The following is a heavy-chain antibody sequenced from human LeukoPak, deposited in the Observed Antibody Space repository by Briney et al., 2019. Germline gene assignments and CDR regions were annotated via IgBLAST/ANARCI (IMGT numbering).Heavy chain of an antibody. CDR2: ISSSSSYI. CDR3: ARAGWLRDYPHYIDV. CDR1: GFTFSNYS. J-gene: IGHJ6*03. V-gene: IGHV3-21*01. D-gene: IGHD5-12*01. Sequence: PGGSMRLACAAYGFTFSNYSMNWVRQAPGKGLEWVSCISSSSSYIYYEDSVKGRFTISRDNAKNSLYLQMNGLRAEDTAVYYCARAGWLRDYPHYIDVWGKGTTVTVSS.